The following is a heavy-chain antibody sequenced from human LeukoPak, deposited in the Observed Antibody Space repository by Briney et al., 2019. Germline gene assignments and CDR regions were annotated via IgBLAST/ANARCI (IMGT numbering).Heavy chain of an antibody. CDR1: GGFISSGGSY. J-gene: IGHJ3*02. CDR3: ATTLGAAFDI. D-gene: IGHD1-26*01. Sequence: SETLSLTCTISGGFISSGGSYWSWIRQHPGKGLEWIGYIYYSGSTNYNPSLKSRVTISVDTSKNQFSLKLSSVTAADTAVYYCATTLGAAFDIWGQGTMVTVSS. CDR2: IYYSGST. V-gene: IGHV4-61*08.